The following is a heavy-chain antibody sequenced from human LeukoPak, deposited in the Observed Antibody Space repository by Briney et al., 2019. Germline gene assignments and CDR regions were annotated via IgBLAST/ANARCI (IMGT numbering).Heavy chain of an antibody. CDR2: ISGSGGST. D-gene: IGHD3-10*01. CDR3: AKDPTYYYGSGSYSFDY. V-gene: IGHV3-23*01. Sequence: GGSLRLSCAASGFTFSSYAMSWVRQAPGKGLEWVSAISGSGGSTYYADSVKGRFTISRDNSKNTLYLQMNSLRAEDTAVYYCAKDPTYYYGSGSYSFDYWGQGTLVTVSS. CDR1: GFTFSSYA. J-gene: IGHJ4*02.